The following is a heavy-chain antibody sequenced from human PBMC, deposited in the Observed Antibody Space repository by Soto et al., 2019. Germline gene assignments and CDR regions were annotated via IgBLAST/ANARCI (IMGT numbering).Heavy chain of an antibody. Sequence: GASVKVSCKASGGTFSSYAISWVRQAPGQGLEWMGGIIPIFGTANYAQKFQGRVTITADESTSTAYMELSSLRSEDTAVYYCASGSWGSSLSHYYYYYGMDVCGQGTTVTVSS. D-gene: IGHD6-6*01. CDR2: IIPIFGTA. V-gene: IGHV1-69*13. CDR3: ASGSWGSSLSHYYYYYGMDV. CDR1: GGTFSSYA. J-gene: IGHJ6*02.